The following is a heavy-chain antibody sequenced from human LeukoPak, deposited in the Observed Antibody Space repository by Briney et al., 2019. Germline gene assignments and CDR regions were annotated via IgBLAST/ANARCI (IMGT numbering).Heavy chain of an antibody. CDR3: AKDLFFTSVNYFYYGMDV. CDR1: GFTFSSYG. CDR2: ISYDGTNK. Sequence: GGSLRLSCAASGFTFSSYGIHWVRQAPGKGLEWVAVISYDGTNKYYAESVKGRFTISRDNSKNTLYLQMNSLRGEDTAVYYCAKDLFFTSVNYFYYGMDVWGQGTTVTVSS. J-gene: IGHJ6*02. D-gene: IGHD3-16*01. V-gene: IGHV3-30*18.